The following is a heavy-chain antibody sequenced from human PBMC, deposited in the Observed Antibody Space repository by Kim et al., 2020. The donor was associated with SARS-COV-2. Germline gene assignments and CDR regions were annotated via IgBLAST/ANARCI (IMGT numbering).Heavy chain of an antibody. CDR1: GGSISSYY. CDR2: IYYSGST. V-gene: IGHV4-59*01. D-gene: IGHD1-26*01. J-gene: IGHJ3*02. CDR3: AGEGGIVGATYAFDI. Sequence: SETLSLTCTVSGGSISSYYWSWIRQPPGKGLEWIGYIYYSGSTNYNPSLKSRVTISVDTSKNQFSLKLSSVTAADTAVYYCAGEGGIVGATYAFDIWGQGTMVTVSS.